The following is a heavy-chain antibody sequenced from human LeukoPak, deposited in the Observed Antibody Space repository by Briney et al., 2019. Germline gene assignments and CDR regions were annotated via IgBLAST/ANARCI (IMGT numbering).Heavy chain of an antibody. J-gene: IGHJ4*02. Sequence: SETLSLTCSVSGGSISSSSYYWGWIRQPPGKGLEWIGSIYYSGSTYYNPSLKSQVTISVDTSKNRFSLKLTSVTAADTAVYFCARHADGAAFGYWGQGTLVTVS. CDR3: ARHADGAAFGY. V-gene: IGHV4-39*01. CDR2: IYYSGST. CDR1: GGSISSSSYY. D-gene: IGHD2-15*01.